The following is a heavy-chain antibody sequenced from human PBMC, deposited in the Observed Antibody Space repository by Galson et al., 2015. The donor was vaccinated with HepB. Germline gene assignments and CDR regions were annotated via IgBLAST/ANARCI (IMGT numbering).Heavy chain of an antibody. CDR3: AGGPSVYYGSGSYFNPLDY. CDR1: GFSFSDYY. J-gene: IGHJ4*02. Sequence: SLRLSCAASGFSFSDYYMSWVRQAPGKGLEWVSHITSSSSYTNYTDSVKGRFTISRDNAKNSLYLQMHSLRAEDTAVYYCAGGPSVYYGSGSYFNPLDYWGQGTLVTVSS. D-gene: IGHD3-10*01. CDR2: ITSSSSYT. V-gene: IGHV3-11*06.